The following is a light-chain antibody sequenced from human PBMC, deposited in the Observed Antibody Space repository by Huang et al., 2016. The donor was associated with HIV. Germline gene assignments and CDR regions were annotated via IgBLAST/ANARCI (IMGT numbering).Light chain of an antibody. CDR3: QQTKTSPYT. Sequence: DIQVTQAPSFVSASVGDRVSITCRASQGVSTWLAWYQQRPGKPPNLLIHGASSLQSGVPSRFSGSGPGRYFTLTINNLQPEDFATYYCQQTKTSPYTFGQGTKLEI. J-gene: IGKJ2*01. CDR2: GAS. CDR1: QGVSTW. V-gene: IGKV1-12*01.